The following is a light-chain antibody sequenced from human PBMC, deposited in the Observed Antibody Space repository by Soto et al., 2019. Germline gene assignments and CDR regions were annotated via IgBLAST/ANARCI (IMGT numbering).Light chain of an antibody. CDR2: DAS. CDR1: QSVTSY. V-gene: IGKV3-11*01. Sequence: EIVLTQSPATLSLPPGERDTLSCRASQSVTSYLAWYQQKPGQAPRLLNHDASNRAAGSPARFSGSGSGTDFNLTISSLQPKDFAVYYCQQCAYWPLTFGGWTKFEIK. CDR3: QQCAYWPLT. J-gene: IGKJ4*02.